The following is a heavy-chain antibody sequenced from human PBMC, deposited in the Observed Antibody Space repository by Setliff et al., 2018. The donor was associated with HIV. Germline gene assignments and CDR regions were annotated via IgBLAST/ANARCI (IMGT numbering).Heavy chain of an antibody. CDR2: IYSGGRT. V-gene: IGHV4-59*08. CDR3: ARGLTRGGYYYYFYMDV. CDR1: GASISSSY. J-gene: IGHJ6*03. Sequence: SETLSLTCTVSGASISSSYWSWVRQPPGKGLEWIGYIYSGGRTSYNPSLKSRVTMSVDTSKNQVTLKVRSVTAADTAVYYCARGLTRGGYYYYFYMDVWGKGTTVTVSS. D-gene: IGHD7-27*01.